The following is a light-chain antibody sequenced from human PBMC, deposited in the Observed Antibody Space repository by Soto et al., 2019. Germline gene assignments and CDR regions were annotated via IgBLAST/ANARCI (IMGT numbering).Light chain of an antibody. CDR3: CSYAGSNTFWV. CDR1: SSDVGSYNL. V-gene: IGLV2-23*03. J-gene: IGLJ3*02. CDR2: EGS. Sequence: QSALTQPASVSGAPGQSITISCTGISSDVGSYNLVSWYQQHPGKAPKLMIYEGSKRPSGVSNRFSGSESANTASLTISGLQAEDEADYYCCSYAGSNTFWVFGGGTKVTVL.